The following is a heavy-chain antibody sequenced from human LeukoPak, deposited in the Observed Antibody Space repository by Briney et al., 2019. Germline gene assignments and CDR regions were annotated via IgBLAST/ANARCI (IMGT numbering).Heavy chain of an antibody. V-gene: IGHV1-2*02. CDR1: GYTFTGYY. Sequence: ALVKVSCKASGYTFTGYYMHWVRQAPGQGLEWMGWINPNSGGTNYAQKFQGRVTMTRDTSISTAYMELSRLRSDDTAVYYCARGVGANNWFDPWGQGTLVTVSS. CDR3: ARGVGANNWFDP. J-gene: IGHJ5*02. CDR2: INPNSGGT. D-gene: IGHD1-26*01.